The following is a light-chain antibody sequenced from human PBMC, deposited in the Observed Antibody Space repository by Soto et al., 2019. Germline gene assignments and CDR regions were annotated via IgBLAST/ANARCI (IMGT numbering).Light chain of an antibody. CDR1: SSDVGGYDF. V-gene: IGLV2-8*01. Sequence: QSVLTQPPSASGSPGQSVTISCTGTSSDVGGYDFVSWYQQHPSKVPKLIIYEVTRRPSGVPDRFSGSKSGNTASLTVSGPRGEEEFDYSSNPDEDSNNLAYVFGPGPKLTAL. CDR3: NPDEDSNNLAYV. J-gene: IGLJ1*01. CDR2: EVT.